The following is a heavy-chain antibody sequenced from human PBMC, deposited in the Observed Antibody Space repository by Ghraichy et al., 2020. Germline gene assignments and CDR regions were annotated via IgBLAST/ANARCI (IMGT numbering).Heavy chain of an antibody. V-gene: IGHV4-31*03. D-gene: IGHD4-11*01. J-gene: IGHJ6*02. CDR2: IYYSGST. Sequence: SETLSLTCIVSGGSISSGSYYWSWIRQHPGKGLEWIGYIYYSGSTYYNPSLKSRVTISVDTSKNQFSLKLSSVTAADTAVYYCAREPRTTVTPYGLDVWGQGTTVTVSS. CDR1: GGSISSGSYY. CDR3: AREPRTTVTPYGLDV.